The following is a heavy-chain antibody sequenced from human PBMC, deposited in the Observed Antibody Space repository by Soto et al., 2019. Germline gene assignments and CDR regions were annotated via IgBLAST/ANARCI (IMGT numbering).Heavy chain of an antibody. CDR3: AREDILGVRSFDY. J-gene: IGHJ4*02. V-gene: IGHV3-48*02. CDR1: GFTFSGYS. CDR2: ISSGSKTI. D-gene: IGHD3-9*01. Sequence: EVQLVESGGGLVQPGGSLRLSCEVSGFTFSGYSVNWVRQAPGKGLEWVSYISSGSKTIYYAESVKGRFTVSRDNARNSQYLQMNSLRDEDTAVYYCAREDILGVRSFDYWGQGTLVTVSS.